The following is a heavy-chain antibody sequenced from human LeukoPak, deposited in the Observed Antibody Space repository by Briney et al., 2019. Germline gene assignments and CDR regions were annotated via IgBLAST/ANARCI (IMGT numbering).Heavy chain of an antibody. J-gene: IGHJ4*02. CDR2: ISGSGGST. CDR3: AKRDVWGSYRYTPFDY. CDR1: GFTFSSYA. V-gene: IGHV3-23*01. Sequence: QPGGSLRLSCAASGFTFSSYAMSWVRQAPGKGLEWVSAISGSGGSTYYADSVKGRFTFSRDNSKNTLYLQMNSLRAEDTAVYYCAKRDVWGSYRYTPFDYWGQGTLVTVSS. D-gene: IGHD3-16*02.